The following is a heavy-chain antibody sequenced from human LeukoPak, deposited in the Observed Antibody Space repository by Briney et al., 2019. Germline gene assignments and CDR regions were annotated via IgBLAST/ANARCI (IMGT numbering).Heavy chain of an antibody. J-gene: IGHJ4*02. V-gene: IGHV3-30*04. Sequence: PGGSLRLSCAASGFTFSSYAMHWVRQAPGKGLEWVAVISFDGSNKYYADSVKGRFTISRDNSKNTLYLQMNSLRAEDTAVYYCAKVEGYSSGWFYFDYWGQGTLVTVSS. CDR1: GFTFSSYA. CDR2: ISFDGSNK. D-gene: IGHD6-19*01. CDR3: AKVEGYSSGWFYFDY.